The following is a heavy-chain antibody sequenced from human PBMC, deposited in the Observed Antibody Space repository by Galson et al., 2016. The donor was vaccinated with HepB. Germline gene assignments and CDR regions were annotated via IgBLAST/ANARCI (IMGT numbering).Heavy chain of an antibody. CDR1: GLTFSTYA. Sequence: SLRLSCAASGLTFSTYAMSWVRQAPGKGLEWVSFISGSRGSANYADSVKGRFTISRDNSKNTLYLQMNSLRAEDTAVYYCAKGCGGNCFPPDVWGQGTTVTVSS. CDR2: ISGSRGSA. D-gene: IGHD2-21*02. V-gene: IGHV3-23*01. CDR3: AKGCGGNCFPPDV. J-gene: IGHJ6*02.